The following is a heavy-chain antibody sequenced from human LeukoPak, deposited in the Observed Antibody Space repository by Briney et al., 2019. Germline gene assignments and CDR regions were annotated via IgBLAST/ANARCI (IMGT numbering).Heavy chain of an antibody. CDR3: ARETYYYGSGSYDFDY. Sequence: ASVKVSCKASGYTFTSYGISWVRQAPGQGLEWMGWISAYNGNTNYAQKLQGRVTMTTDTSTSTAYMELRSPRSDDTAVYYCARETYYYGSGSYDFDYWGQGTLVTVSS. CDR2: ISAYNGNT. CDR1: GYTFTSYG. J-gene: IGHJ4*02. V-gene: IGHV1-18*01. D-gene: IGHD3-10*01.